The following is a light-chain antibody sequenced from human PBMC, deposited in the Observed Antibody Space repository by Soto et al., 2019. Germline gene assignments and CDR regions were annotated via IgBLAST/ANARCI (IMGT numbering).Light chain of an antibody. V-gene: IGKV1-5*03. CDR2: GAS. CDR1: QSISSW. CDR3: QQYHIYPWT. Sequence: DIQMTQSPSILSASVGDRVTITCRASQSISSWLAWYQQRPGTAPKLLIFGASNLKSGVPSRFSASGSGTEFILAISSLQSDDFGTYYCQQYHIYPWTFGQGTKVDIK. J-gene: IGKJ1*01.